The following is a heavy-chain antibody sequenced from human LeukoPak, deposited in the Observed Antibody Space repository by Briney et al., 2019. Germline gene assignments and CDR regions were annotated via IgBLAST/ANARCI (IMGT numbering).Heavy chain of an antibody. CDR2: ISSSGSTI. J-gene: IGHJ4*02. Sequence: PGGSLRLSCAASGFTFSSYEMNWVRQAPGKGLEWLSYISSSGSTIYYADSVKGRFTISRDNAKNSLYLQMNSLRAEDTAVYYCARTSTYYYDSSGSLFDYWGQGTLVTVSS. CDR1: GFTFSSYE. V-gene: IGHV3-48*03. CDR3: ARTSTYYYDSSGSLFDY. D-gene: IGHD3-22*01.